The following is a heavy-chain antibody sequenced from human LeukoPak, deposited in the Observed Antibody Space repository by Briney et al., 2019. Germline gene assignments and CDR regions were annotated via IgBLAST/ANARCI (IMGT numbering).Heavy chain of an antibody. CDR3: ARQTAAAALDY. V-gene: IGHV4-39*01. Sequence: SETLSLTCTVSGGSISSSSYYWGWIRQPPGKGLEWIGSIYHSGSTYYNPSRKSRVTMSVDTSKNQFSLKLSSVTAADTAVYYCARQTAAAALDYWGQGTLVTVSS. CDR2: IYHSGST. D-gene: IGHD6-13*01. J-gene: IGHJ4*02. CDR1: GGSISSSSYY.